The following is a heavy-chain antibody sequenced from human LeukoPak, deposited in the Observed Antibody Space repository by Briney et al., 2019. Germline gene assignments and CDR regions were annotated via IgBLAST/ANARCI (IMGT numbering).Heavy chain of an antibody. D-gene: IGHD3-22*01. CDR1: GFTFSDYY. CDR3: ARDFGDTSDTYFQH. Sequence: PGGSLRLSCAASGFTFSDYYMSWIRRAPGKGLEWVSYISSSGSTIYYADSVKGRFTISRDNAKNSLYLQMNSLRADDTAVYYCARDFGDTSDTYFQHWGQGTLVTVSS. V-gene: IGHV3-11*01. J-gene: IGHJ1*01. CDR2: ISSSGSTI.